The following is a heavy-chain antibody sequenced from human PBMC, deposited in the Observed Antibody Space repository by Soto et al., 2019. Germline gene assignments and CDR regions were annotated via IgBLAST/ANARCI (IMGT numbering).Heavy chain of an antibody. D-gene: IGHD3-10*01. V-gene: IGHV1-2*04. CDR1: GYTFTGYY. J-gene: IGHJ4*02. CDR2: INPNSGGT. Sequence: QVQLVQSGAEVKKPGASVKVSCKASGYTFTGYYMHWVRQAPGQGLEWMGWINPNSGGTNYAQKFQGWVTMTSDTSISTAYMELSRLRSDDTAVYYCAREITMVRGVMDYWGQGTLVTVSS. CDR3: AREITMVRGVMDY.